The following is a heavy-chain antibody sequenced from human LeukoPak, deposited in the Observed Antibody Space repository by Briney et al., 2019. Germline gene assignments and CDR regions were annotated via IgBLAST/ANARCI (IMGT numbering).Heavy chain of an antibody. CDR2: ISGSGGST. CDR3: ARAPDYYDSQDAFDI. J-gene: IGHJ3*02. V-gene: IGHV3-23*01. CDR1: GFTVSSNY. Sequence: GGSLRLSCAASGFTVSSNYMSWVRQAPGKGLEWVSAISGSGGSTYYADSVKGRFTISRDNSKNTLYLQMNSLRAEDTAVYYCARAPDYYDSQDAFDIWGQGTMVTVSS. D-gene: IGHD3-22*01.